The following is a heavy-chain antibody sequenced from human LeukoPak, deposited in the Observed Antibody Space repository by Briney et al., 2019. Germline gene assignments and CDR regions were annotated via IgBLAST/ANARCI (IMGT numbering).Heavy chain of an antibody. V-gene: IGHV2-26*01. CDR1: GFSLSTARMG. J-gene: IGHJ4*02. CDR3: ARIEMGSSGWSYYFDY. D-gene: IGHD6-19*01. Sequence: SGPTLVNPTATLTLTCTVSGFSLSTARMGVSWIRQPPGKALEWLAHIFSNDEKSYSTSLKSRLTISKDTSKSQVVLTMTNMDPVDTATYYCARIEMGSSGWSYYFDYWGQGTLVTVSS. CDR2: IFSNDEK.